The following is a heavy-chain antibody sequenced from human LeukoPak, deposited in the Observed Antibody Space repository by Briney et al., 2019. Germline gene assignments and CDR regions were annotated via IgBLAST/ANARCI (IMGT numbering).Heavy chain of an antibody. CDR3: ARDKMATRIDY. D-gene: IGHD5-24*01. Sequence: GGSLRLSCAASGFTFSSYWMRWVRQAPGKGLVWVSRINSDGSSTSYADSVKGRFTIYRENAKNTLYLQMNSLRAEDTAVYYCARDKMATRIDYWGQGTLVTVSS. CDR1: GFTFSSYW. J-gene: IGHJ4*02. CDR2: INSDGSST. V-gene: IGHV3-74*01.